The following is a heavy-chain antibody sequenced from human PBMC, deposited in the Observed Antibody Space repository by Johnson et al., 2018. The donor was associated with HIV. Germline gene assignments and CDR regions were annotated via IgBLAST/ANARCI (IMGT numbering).Heavy chain of an antibody. V-gene: IGHV3-7*01. CDR3: VRDQGYYDSSGYPDAFDI. CDR1: GFTFSSYD. J-gene: IGHJ3*02. CDR2: IKQDGSEK. D-gene: IGHD3-22*01. Sequence: VQLVESGGGLVQPGGSLRLSCAASGFTFSSYDMHWVRQATGKGLEWVANIKQDGSEKYYVDSVKGRFTISRDNSKNTLYLQMNGLRAEDTGLYYCVRDQGYYDSSGYPDAFDIWGQGTMVTVSS.